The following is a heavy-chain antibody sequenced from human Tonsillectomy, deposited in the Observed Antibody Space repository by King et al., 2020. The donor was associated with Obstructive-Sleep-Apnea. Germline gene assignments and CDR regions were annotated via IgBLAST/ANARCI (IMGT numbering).Heavy chain of an antibody. V-gene: IGHV3-23*04. CDR1: GFTFSSYG. J-gene: IGHJ4*02. CDR3: AKDREKWELRYFDC. CDR2: FSDSGGSKT. Sequence: VQLVESGGGLVQPGGSLRLSCAASGFTFSSYGMSWVRQAPGKGLEWVSSFSDSGGSKTYYADSVMGRFTISRDNSKNTLYLQMNSLRAEDTAVYYCAKDREKWELRYFDCWGQGTLVTVSS. D-gene: IGHD1-26*01.